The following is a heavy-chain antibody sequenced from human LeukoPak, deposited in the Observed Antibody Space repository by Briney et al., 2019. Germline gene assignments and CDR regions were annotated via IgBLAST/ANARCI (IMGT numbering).Heavy chain of an antibody. CDR2: IRYDGSNK. D-gene: IGHD3-22*01. Sequence: GGSLRLSCAASGFTFSSYSMNWVRQAPGKGLEWVAFIRYDGSNKYYADSVKGRFTISRDNSKNTLYLQMNSLRAEDTAVYYCAKDNSMQYYYDSSGPYYFDYWGQGTLVTVSS. V-gene: IGHV3-30*02. CDR1: GFTFSSYS. CDR3: AKDNSMQYYYDSSGPYYFDY. J-gene: IGHJ4*02.